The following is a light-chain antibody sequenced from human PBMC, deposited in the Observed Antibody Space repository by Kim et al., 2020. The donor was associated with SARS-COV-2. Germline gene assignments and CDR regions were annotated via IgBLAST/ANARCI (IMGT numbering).Light chain of an antibody. CDR1: QGISRY. CDR2: AAS. J-gene: IGKJ1*01. V-gene: IGKV1-8*01. CDR3: QQYYCYPPWT. Sequence: STGDRVTITCRADQGISRYLAWYQQKPGKAPKLLIYAASTLQSGVPSRFSGSGSGTDFTLTISCLQSEDFATYYCQQYYCYPPWTFGQGTKVDIK.